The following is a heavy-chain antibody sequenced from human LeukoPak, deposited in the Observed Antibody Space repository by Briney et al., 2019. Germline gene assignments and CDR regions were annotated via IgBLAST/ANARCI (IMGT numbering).Heavy chain of an antibody. Sequence: GGSLRLSCAGSGFTLSSYWMHWVRQAPGKGLVWVSRINTDVSSTRYADFVKGRFTISRDNAKSTVYLQMNSLRADDTAVYYCARGTGNFYDSSGYYFLDSWGQGTLITVAS. D-gene: IGHD3-22*01. J-gene: IGHJ5*01. CDR1: GFTLSSYW. V-gene: IGHV3-74*01. CDR2: INTDVSST. CDR3: ARGTGNFYDSSGYYFLDS.